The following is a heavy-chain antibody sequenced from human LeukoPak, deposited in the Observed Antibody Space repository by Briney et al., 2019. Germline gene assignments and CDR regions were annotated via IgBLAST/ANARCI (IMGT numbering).Heavy chain of an antibody. CDR3: AKDGGKYCSSTSCSVDY. D-gene: IGHD2-2*01. J-gene: IGHJ4*02. V-gene: IGHV3-30*18. CDR1: GFTFSSYG. CDR2: ISYDGSNK. Sequence: GSLRRSCAASGFTFSSYGMHWVRQAPGKGREWLAVISYDGSNKYYADSVKGRFTISRDNSKNTLYLQMNSQRAADTAVYHCAKDGGKYCSSTSCSVDYWGQGTLVTVSS.